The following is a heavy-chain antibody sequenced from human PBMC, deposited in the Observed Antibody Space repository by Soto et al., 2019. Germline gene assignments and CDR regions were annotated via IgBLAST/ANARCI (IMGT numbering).Heavy chain of an antibody. Sequence: EVQLLESGGGLVQPGGSLRLSCAVSGLTFTKYAMSWVRQAPGKGLEWVSAISGSGSATHYADSVKGRFTISRDNFKNTVSLQMNSLTVEDTAIYFCAKRSGFDSGLFDYWGQGTLVTVSS. J-gene: IGHJ4*02. D-gene: IGHD5-12*01. CDR2: ISGSGSAT. CDR3: AKRSGFDSGLFDY. V-gene: IGHV3-23*01. CDR1: GLTFTKYA.